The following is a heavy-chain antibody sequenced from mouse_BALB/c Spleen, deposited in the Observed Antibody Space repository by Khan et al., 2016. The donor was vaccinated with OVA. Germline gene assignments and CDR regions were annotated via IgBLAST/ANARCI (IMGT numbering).Heavy chain of an antibody. CDR2: INTETGEP. J-gene: IGHJ3*01. CDR1: GYTFTDYS. D-gene: IGHD1-1*01. CDR3: PRKFLYDNGSGPFAY. V-gene: IGHV9-2-1*01. Sequence: QIQLVQSGPELKKPGETVKISCKASGYTFTDYSMHWVKQAPGKGLKWMGWINTETGEPTYADDFKGRFAFSLDTSASTAYLHINNLQNEDPSTYFWPRKFLYDNGSGPFAYWGQETLVTVSA.